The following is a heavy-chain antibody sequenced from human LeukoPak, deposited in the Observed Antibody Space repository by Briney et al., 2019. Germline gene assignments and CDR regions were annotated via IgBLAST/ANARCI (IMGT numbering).Heavy chain of an antibody. D-gene: IGHD3-10*01. J-gene: IGHJ4*02. CDR2: IYSGGST. Sequence: GGSLRLSCAASGFTVSSNYMSWVRQAPGKGLEWVSVIYSGGSTYYADSVKGRFTISRDNAKNSLYLQMNSLRAEDTAVYYCARVNRDYYGSGSYYNDYWGQGTLVTVSS. V-gene: IGHV3-53*01. CDR3: ARVNRDYYGSGSYYNDY. CDR1: GFTVSSNY.